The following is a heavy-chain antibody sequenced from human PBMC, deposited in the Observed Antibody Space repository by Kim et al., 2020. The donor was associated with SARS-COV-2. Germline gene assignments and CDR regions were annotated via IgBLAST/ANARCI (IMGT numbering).Heavy chain of an antibody. D-gene: IGHD2-21*02. Sequence: GGSLRLSCAASGFTFSSYGMHWVRQAPGKGLEWVAVIWYDGSNKYYADSVKGRFTISRDNSKNTLYLQMNSLRAEDTAVYYCARDSAVVTPGVLDYWGQGTLVTVSS. CDR3: ARDSAVVTPGVLDY. CDR1: GFTFSSYG. V-gene: IGHV3-33*01. J-gene: IGHJ4*02. CDR2: IWYDGSNK.